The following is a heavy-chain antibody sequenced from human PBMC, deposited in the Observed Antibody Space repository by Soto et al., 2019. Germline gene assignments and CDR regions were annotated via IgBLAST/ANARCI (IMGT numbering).Heavy chain of an antibody. CDR2: IHHSGNT. D-gene: IGHD3-9*01. V-gene: IGHV4-30-4*08. Sequence: QVQLQESGPGLVKPSQTLSLTCIVSGDSITSGNYYWSWIRQPPGKGLEWIGYIHHSGNTYYNPSLNSRLSLSMDTSKNQFSLQLSSVTAADTALYYCDRPNYDIFTGLSGFDIWGQGTMVTVSS. J-gene: IGHJ3*02. CDR3: DRPNYDIFTGLSGFDI. CDR1: GDSITSGNYY.